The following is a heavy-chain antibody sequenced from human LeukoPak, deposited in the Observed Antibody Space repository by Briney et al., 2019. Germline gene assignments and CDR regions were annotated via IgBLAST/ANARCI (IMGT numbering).Heavy chain of an antibody. CDR1: GFTFSSYE. V-gene: IGHV3-48*03. CDR3: ARVRPMVRGVKGYMDV. D-gene: IGHD3-10*01. CDR2: ISSSGSTI. J-gene: IGHJ6*03. Sequence: GGSLRLSCAASGFTFSSYEMNWVRQAPGKGLEWVSYISSSGSTIYYADSVKGRFTISRDNAKNSLYLQMNSLRAEDTAVYYCARVRPMVRGVKGYMDVWGKGTTVTISS.